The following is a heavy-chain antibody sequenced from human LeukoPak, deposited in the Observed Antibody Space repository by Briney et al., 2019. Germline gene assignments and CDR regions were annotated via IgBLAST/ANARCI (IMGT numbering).Heavy chain of an antibody. J-gene: IGHJ4*02. Sequence: GGSVRLSCGLCGFTFSDYEVNWVRQAPGKGLEWVSYISNTGSSTFFADSVKGRFTISRDSTKNSLYLQMNSLRPEDTAVYYCARQMRRGRGSYFYFDYWGQGTLVTVSS. CDR3: ARQMRRGRGSYFYFDY. D-gene: IGHD1-26*01. CDR2: ISNTGSST. CDR1: GFTFSDYE. V-gene: IGHV3-48*03.